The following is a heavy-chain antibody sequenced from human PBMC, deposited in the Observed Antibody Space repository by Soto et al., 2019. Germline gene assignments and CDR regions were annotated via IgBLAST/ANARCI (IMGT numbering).Heavy chain of an antibody. CDR1: GFTFSASG. CDR2: IWFDGSKQ. CDR3: ARDLNTGYVGDY. V-gene: IGHV3-33*01. J-gene: IGHJ4*02. D-gene: IGHD5-12*01. Sequence: QVQLVESGGGVVQPGTSLRLSCVASGFTFSASGMHWVRQTPGKGLEWVAIIWFDGSKQYYADSVKGRFTVSRDNPGSTLSLQMNDLRTEDTAMYYCARDLNTGYVGDYWGQGALVVLSS.